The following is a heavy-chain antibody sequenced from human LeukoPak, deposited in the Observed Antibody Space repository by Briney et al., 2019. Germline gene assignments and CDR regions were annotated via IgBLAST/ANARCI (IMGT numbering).Heavy chain of an antibody. D-gene: IGHD5-18*01. V-gene: IGHV3-53*01. Sequence: GGSLRLSCAASGFSVSNIYISWVRQAPGQGLEWVSITYRGESTFYADSVKGRFSISRDTSKNTLSLQLNNPRAEDTAVYYCARGYGYSSWFDPWGQGTLVTVSS. CDR3: ARGYGYSSWFDP. CDR2: TYRGEST. J-gene: IGHJ5*02. CDR1: GFSVSNIY.